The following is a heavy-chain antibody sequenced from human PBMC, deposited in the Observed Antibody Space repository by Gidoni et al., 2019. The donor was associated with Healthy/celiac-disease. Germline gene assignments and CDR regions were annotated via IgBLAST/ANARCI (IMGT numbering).Heavy chain of an antibody. Sequence: QVQLVQSGAEVKKPGSSVKVSCKASGGTFSIYAISWVRKAPGKGLEWMGGIIPIFGTANYAQKLQGRVTITADESTSTAYMELSSLRSEDTAVYYCASPSAVAGPLHDDFDIWGQGTMVTVSS. CDR1: GGTFSIYA. V-gene: IGHV1-69*01. D-gene: IGHD6-19*01. CDR2: IIPIFGTA. J-gene: IGHJ3*02. CDR3: ASPSAVAGPLHDDFDI.